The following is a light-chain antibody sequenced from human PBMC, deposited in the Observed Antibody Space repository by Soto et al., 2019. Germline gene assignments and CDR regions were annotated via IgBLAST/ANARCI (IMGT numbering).Light chain of an antibody. Sequence: DIQMTQSPSTLSASLGDRVTITCRASQGISRWLAWYQQRPGKAPKLLIYDASTLHSGVPSRFSGSGSGTEFTLTISSLQPDDSATSYCQQYTTYWTFGQGTKVEIK. CDR3: QQYTTYWT. CDR1: QGISRW. CDR2: DAS. V-gene: IGKV1-5*01. J-gene: IGKJ1*01.